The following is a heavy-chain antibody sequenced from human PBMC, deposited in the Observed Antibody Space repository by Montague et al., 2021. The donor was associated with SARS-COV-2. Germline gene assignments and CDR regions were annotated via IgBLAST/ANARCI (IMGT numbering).Heavy chain of an antibody. Sequence: SETRSLTCTVSGGSLNGYFWSWIRQAPGKTLEWLGYVHFSGITNYNPSLKSRVDISVDTSKSQLSLRLASVTAADTAAYYCARYYERSLDVWGQGTTVTVSS. CDR3: ARYYERSLDV. CDR2: VHFSGIT. CDR1: GGSLNGYF. V-gene: IGHV4-59*08. D-gene: IGHD3-16*01. J-gene: IGHJ6*02.